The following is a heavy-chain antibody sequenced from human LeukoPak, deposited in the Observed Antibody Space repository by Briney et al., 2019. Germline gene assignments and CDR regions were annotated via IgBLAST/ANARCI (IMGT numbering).Heavy chain of an antibody. D-gene: IGHD2-2*01. CDR2: IKSKTDGGTT. Sequence: PGGSLRLSCAASGLTFSNAWMSWVRQAPGKGLEWVGRIKSKTDGGTTDYAAPVKGRFTISRDDSKNTLYLQMNSLKTEDTAVCYCTTVLGYCSSTSCPGTYYFDYWGQGTLVTVSS. CDR3: TTVLGYCSSTSCPGTYYFDY. J-gene: IGHJ4*02. CDR1: GLTFSNAW. V-gene: IGHV3-15*01.